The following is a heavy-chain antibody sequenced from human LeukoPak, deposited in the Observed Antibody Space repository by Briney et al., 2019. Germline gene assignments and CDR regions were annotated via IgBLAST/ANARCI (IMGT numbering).Heavy chain of an antibody. V-gene: IGHV4-38-2*02. CDR1: GYSISSGYY. CDR2: IYRSGST. D-gene: IGHD6-25*01. CDR3: ARDKRVAAPYYFDY. J-gene: IGHJ4*02. Sequence: SETLSLTCAVSGYSISSGYYWGWIRRPPGKGLEWIGSIYRSGSTYYNPSLKSRVTISVDTSKNQFSLKLSSVTAADTAVYYCARDKRVAAPYYFDYWGQGTLVTVSS.